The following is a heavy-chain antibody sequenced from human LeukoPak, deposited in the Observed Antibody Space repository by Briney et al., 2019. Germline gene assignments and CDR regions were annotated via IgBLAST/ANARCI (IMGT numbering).Heavy chain of an antibody. D-gene: IGHD4-17*01. CDR3: ASHGDSDAYYFDY. CDR2: ISYTGST. V-gene: IGHV4-59*08. CDR1: GGSISSYY. Sequence: PSETLSLTCTVSGGSISSYYWSWIRQPPGKGLQWIGYISYTGSTNYNPSLKSRVTISVDTSKNQFSLKLSSVTAADTAVYYCASHGDSDAYYFDYWGQGTLFTVSS. J-gene: IGHJ4*02.